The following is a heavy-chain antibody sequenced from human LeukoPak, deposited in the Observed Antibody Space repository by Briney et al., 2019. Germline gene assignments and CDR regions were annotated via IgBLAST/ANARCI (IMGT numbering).Heavy chain of an antibody. CDR1: GFTFSRYW. J-gene: IGHJ4*02. CDR3: ARQRYSDY. V-gene: IGHV3-7*01. Sequence: GGSLRLSCTASGFTFSRYWMTWVRQAPGKGLEWVANIKEDGSENSYVESVKGRFTISRDNAKNSLYLQLNSLRAEDTAVYFCARQRYSDYWGQGTLVTVSS. D-gene: IGHD1-1*01. CDR2: IKEDGSEN.